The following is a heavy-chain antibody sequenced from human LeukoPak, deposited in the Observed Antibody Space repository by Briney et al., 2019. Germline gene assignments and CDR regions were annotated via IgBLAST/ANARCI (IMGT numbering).Heavy chain of an antibody. Sequence: PSETLSLTCTVSGGSISSYYWSWIRQPPGKGLEWIGYIYYSGSTNYNPSLKSRVTISVDTSKNQFSLKLSSVTAADTAVYYCARHGLDYDILSWGAHAFDIWGQGTMVTVSS. J-gene: IGHJ3*02. V-gene: IGHV4-59*08. CDR1: GGSISSYY. CDR3: ARHGLDYDILSWGAHAFDI. CDR2: IYYSGST. D-gene: IGHD3-9*01.